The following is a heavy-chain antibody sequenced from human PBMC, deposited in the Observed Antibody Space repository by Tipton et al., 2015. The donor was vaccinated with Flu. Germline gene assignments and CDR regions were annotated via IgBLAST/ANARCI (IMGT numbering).Heavy chain of an antibody. V-gene: IGHV3-9*01. D-gene: IGHD5-12*01. CDR3: AKDTWLNPANSFDS. CDR1: GFNFDDYA. J-gene: IGHJ5*01. CDR2: ISWNSGSI. Sequence: SLRLSCAASGFNFDDYAMHWVRQAPGKGLEWVTGISWNSGSIDYVGPVKGRFTISRDNAKNSLYLQMNSLRPEDTALYYCAKDTWLNPANSFDSWGQGTPVTVSS.